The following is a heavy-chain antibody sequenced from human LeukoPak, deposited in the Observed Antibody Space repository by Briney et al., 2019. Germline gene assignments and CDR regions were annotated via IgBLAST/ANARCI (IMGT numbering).Heavy chain of an antibody. D-gene: IGHD4-17*01. CDR1: GFTFSNVW. CDR3: AKDGSILMTTVTIPPNFDY. V-gene: IGHV3-15*01. CDR2: IKNETEAETT. J-gene: IGHJ4*02. Sequence: GGSLRLSCTASGFTFSNVWMNWVRQAPGKGLEWVGRIKNETEAETTDYAAPVKGRFTILRDDSKNTVYLQMNSLRAEDTAVYYCAKDGSILMTTVTIPPNFDYWGQGTLVTVSS.